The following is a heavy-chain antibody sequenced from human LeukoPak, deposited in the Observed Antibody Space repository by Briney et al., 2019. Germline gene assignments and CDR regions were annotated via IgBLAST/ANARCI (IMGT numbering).Heavy chain of an antibody. V-gene: IGHV4-30-4*01. Sequence: SQTLSLTCTVSGGSISSGDYYWSWIRQPPGKGLEWIGYIYYNGSTYYNPSLKSRVTISVDTSKNQFSLKLSSVTAADTAVYYCARVQTLAAAGNYYYGMDVWGQGTTVTVSS. D-gene: IGHD6-13*01. CDR1: GGSISSGDYY. J-gene: IGHJ6*02. CDR3: ARVQTLAAAGNYYYGMDV. CDR2: IYYNGST.